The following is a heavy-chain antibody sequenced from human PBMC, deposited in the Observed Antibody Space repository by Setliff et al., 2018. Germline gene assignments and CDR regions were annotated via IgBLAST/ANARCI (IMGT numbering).Heavy chain of an antibody. CDR2: FDPEDGET. V-gene: IGHV1-24*01. CDR1: GSTLTELS. Sequence: ASVKVSCKVSGSTLTELSMHWVRQAPGKGLEWMGGFDPEDGETIYAQKFQGRVTMTEDTSTDTAYMELSSLRSEDTAVYYCATVEAITIAAAGTTIFDYWGQGTLVTVSS. CDR3: ATVEAITIAAAGTTIFDY. D-gene: IGHD6-13*01. J-gene: IGHJ4*02.